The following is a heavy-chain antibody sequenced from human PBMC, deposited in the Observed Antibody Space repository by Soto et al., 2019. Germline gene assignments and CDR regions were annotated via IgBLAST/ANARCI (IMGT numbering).Heavy chain of an antibody. J-gene: IGHJ5*02. CDR2: IYYSGST. CDR3: ATIQLGPNWFDP. CDR1: GGSISSGGYY. V-gene: IGHV4-31*03. D-gene: IGHD2-2*01. Sequence: KTSETLSLTCTVSGGSISSGGYYWSWIRQHPGKGLEWIGYIYYSGSTYYNPSLKSRVTISVDTSKNQFSLKLSSVTAADTAVYYCATIQLGPNWFDPWGQGTLVTVSS.